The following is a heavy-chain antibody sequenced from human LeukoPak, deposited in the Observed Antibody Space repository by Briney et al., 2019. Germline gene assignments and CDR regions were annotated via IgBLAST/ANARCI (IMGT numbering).Heavy chain of an antibody. V-gene: IGHV3-7*01. CDR3: ARESGYHGSGFDP. D-gene: IGHD3-10*01. J-gene: IGHJ5*02. CDR2: IKQDGSEK. Sequence: GGSLRLSCAASGFTFSSYWMSWVRQAPGKGLEWVANIKQDGSEKYYVDSVKGRFTISRDNAKNSLYLQMNSLRAEDTAVYYCARESGYHGSGFDPWGQGTLVTVSS. CDR1: GFTFSSYW.